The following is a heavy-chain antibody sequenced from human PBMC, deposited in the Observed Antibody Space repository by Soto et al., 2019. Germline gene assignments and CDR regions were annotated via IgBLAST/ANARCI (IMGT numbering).Heavy chain of an antibody. J-gene: IGHJ4*02. D-gene: IGHD3-3*01. CDR3: ATFWSGYPYFDY. V-gene: IGHV1-24*01. CDR1: GYTLTELS. CDR2: FDPEDGET. Sequence: QVQLVQSGAEVKKPGASVKVSCKVSGYTLTELSMHWVRQAPGKGLEWMGGFDPEDGETIYAQKFRGXVXXXEXXSTDTAYMEVSSLRSEDTAVYYCATFWSGYPYFDYWGQGTLVTVSS.